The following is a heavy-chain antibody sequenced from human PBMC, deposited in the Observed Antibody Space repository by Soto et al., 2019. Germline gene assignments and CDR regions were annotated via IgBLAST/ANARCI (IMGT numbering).Heavy chain of an antibody. Sequence: QLQLQESGSGLVKPSQTLSLTCAVSGGSISSGGYSWSWIRQPLGKGLEWIGFIYHSGSTYYNPSLKSRVTISVDRSKNQFSLKLSSVTAADTAVYYCARETTVTTYFDYWGQGTLVTVSS. D-gene: IGHD4-17*01. CDR2: IYHSGST. CDR3: ARETTVTTYFDY. J-gene: IGHJ4*02. V-gene: IGHV4-30-2*01. CDR1: GGSISSGGYS.